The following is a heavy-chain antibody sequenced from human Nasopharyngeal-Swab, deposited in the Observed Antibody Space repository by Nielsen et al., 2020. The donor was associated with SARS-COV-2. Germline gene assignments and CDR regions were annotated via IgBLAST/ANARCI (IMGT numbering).Heavy chain of an antibody. V-gene: IGHV4-31*03. D-gene: IGHD5-12*01. J-gene: IGHJ4*02. Sequence: SETLSLTCTVSGGSINSGAYYWSWIRQHPGKGLEWIGHIQNSGSTYYNPSLKSRVTISVDTAKNQFSLKLSSVTAADTAVYYCATDVRRLRLFDYWGQGALVTVSS. CDR3: ATDVRRLRLFDY. CDR2: IQNSGST. CDR1: GGSINSGAYY.